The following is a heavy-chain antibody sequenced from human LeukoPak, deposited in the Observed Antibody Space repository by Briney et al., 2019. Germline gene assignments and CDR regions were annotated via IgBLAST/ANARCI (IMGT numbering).Heavy chain of an antibody. CDR3: AREPGVGADYGDDLDRDYYYYYGMDV. CDR1: GFTFSSYA. V-gene: IGHV3-30*04. Sequence: GGSLRLSCAASGFTFSSYAMHWVRQAPGKGLEWVAVISYDGSNKYYADSVKGRFTISRDNAKNSLYLQMNSLRAEDTAVYYCAREPGVGADYGDDLDRDYYYYYGMDVWGQGTTVTVSS. CDR2: ISYDGSNK. D-gene: IGHD4-17*01. J-gene: IGHJ6*02.